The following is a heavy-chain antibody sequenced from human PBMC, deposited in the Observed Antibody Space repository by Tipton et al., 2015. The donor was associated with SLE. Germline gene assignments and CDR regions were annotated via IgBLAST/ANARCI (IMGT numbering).Heavy chain of an antibody. V-gene: IGHV4-61*01. CDR1: GDSVISGTYY. J-gene: IGHJ2*01. CDR2: IYYSGGT. CDR3: ARSGGGQWLVGDWYFDL. D-gene: IGHD6-19*01. Sequence: TLSLTCTVSGDSVISGTYYWSWIRQPPGKGLEWIGYIYYSGGTIYNPSLKSRVTISVDTSKNQFSLKLSSVTAADTAVYYCARSGGGQWLVGDWYFDLWGRGTLVTVSS.